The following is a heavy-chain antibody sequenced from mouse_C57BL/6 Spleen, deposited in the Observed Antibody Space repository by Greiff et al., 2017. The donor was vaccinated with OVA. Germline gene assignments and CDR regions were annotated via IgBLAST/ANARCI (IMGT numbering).Heavy chain of an antibody. V-gene: IGHV1-82*01. CDR1: GYAFSSSW. D-gene: IGHD2-14*01. CDR2: IYPGDGDT. CDR3: ASGGTYYAMDY. Sequence: VQLQQSGPELVKPGASVKISCKASGYAFSSSWMNWVKQRPGKGLEWIGRIYPGDGDTNYNGKFKGKATLTADKSSSTAYMQLSSLTSEDSAVYFCASGGTYYAMDYWGQGTSVTVSS. J-gene: IGHJ4*01.